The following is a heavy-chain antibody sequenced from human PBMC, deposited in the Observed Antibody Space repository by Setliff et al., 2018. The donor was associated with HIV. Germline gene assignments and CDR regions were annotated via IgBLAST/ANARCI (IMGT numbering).Heavy chain of an antibody. V-gene: IGHV3-74*01. CDR3: AKDDYVWGNPFDY. Sequence: GGSLRLSCVMSGFTFSKYWMHWVRQVPGKGPVWVAHIKGDGSIINHADSVKGRFTISRDNSKNTLYLQMNSLRAEDTAVYFCAKDDYVWGNPFDYWGQGTLVTVSS. D-gene: IGHD3-16*01. J-gene: IGHJ4*02. CDR2: IKGDGSII. CDR1: GFTFSKYW.